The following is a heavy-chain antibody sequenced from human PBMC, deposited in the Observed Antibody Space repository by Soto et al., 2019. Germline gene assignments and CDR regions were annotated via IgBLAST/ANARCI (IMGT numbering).Heavy chain of an antibody. Sequence: EVQVVESGGGLVNPWGSLRLSCSFTFSMYSMNWVRQAPGKGLEWVASISSGGIYIKYADSVKGRFTISRDNAKNSVSLQMNSLKVEDTAVYYCTRDQGGSYDSWFDPWGQGTQVIVSS. CDR3: TRDQGGSYDSWFDP. D-gene: IGHD1-26*01. J-gene: IGHJ5*02. CDR2: ISSGGIYI. CDR1: FTFSMYS. V-gene: IGHV3-21*06.